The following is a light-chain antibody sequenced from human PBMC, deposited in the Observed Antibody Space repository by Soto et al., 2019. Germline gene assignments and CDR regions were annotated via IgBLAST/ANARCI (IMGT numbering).Light chain of an antibody. CDR1: QSVSSN. CDR2: DAS. CDR3: QQRSSWPLT. Sequence: EIVLTQSPATLSLSPGERATLSCRASQSVSSNLAWYQQKTGQAPRLLIYDASNRATGIPARFSGSGSGTDFTLTISRLEPEDFAVYYCQQRSSWPLTFGGGTKVELK. J-gene: IGKJ4*01. V-gene: IGKV3-11*01.